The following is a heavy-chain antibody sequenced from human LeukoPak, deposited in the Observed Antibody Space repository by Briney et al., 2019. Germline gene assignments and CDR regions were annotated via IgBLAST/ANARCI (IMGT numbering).Heavy chain of an antibody. CDR2: ISAYNGNT. J-gene: IGHJ4*02. Sequence: ASVKVSCKASGYTFTSYGISWVRQAPGQGLEWMGWISAYNGNTNYAQKLQGRVTMTTDTSTSTAYMELRSLRSDDTAVYCCARTGSIVVVPTPLDYWGQGTLVTVSS. CDR3: ARTGSIVVVPTPLDY. CDR1: GYTFTSYG. D-gene: IGHD2-2*01. V-gene: IGHV1-18*04.